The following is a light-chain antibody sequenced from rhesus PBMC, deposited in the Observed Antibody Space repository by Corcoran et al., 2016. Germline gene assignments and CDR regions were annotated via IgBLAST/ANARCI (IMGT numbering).Light chain of an antibody. CDR1: QSVSSY. J-gene: IGKJ4*01. CDR3: LQSSNWPRT. V-gene: IGKV3-24*04. CDR2: GAS. Sequence: EIVMTQSPATLALSPGERATLSCRASQSVSSYLAWYQQKPGQAPRLLSYGASSRATGIPDRFSGSGSGTEVTLTISSLEPEDVVVYVCLQSSNWPRTFGGGTKVEIK.